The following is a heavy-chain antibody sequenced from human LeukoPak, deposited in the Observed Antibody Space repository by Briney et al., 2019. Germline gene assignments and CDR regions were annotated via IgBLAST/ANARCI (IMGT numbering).Heavy chain of an antibody. CDR2: IYYSGST. V-gene: IGHV4-39*07. CDR1: GGSISSSSYY. D-gene: IGHD2-15*01. Sequence: SETLSLTCTVSGGSISSSSYYWGWIRQPPGEGLEWIGSIYYSGSTYYNPSLKSRVTISVDTSKNQFSLKLSSVTAADTAVYYCARSGYCSGGSCYSLLPPSRYFDLWGRGTLVTVSS. CDR3: ARSGYCSGGSCYSLLPPSRYFDL. J-gene: IGHJ2*01.